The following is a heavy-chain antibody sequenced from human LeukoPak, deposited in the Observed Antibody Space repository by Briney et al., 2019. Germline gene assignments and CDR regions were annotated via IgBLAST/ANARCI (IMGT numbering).Heavy chain of an antibody. J-gene: IGHJ4*02. CDR2: IKQDGSEK. CDR3: AAGGRYSSGWWGYFDY. V-gene: IGHV3-7*03. CDR1: GFTFSSYW. D-gene: IGHD6-19*01. Sequence: GGPLRLSCTASGFTFSSYWMSWVRQAPGKGLEWLANIKQDGSEKCYVDSVKSRFTISRDNAKNSLYLQMNSLRVEDTAVYYCAAGGRYSSGWWGYFDYWGQGTLVTVSS.